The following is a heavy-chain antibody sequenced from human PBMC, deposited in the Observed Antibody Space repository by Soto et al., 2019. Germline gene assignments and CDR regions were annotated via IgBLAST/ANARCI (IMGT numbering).Heavy chain of an antibody. CDR2: IWFDGTKK. D-gene: IGHD3-3*01. CDR1: GFTFITYG. Sequence: GESLKISCAASGFTFITYGMHWVRQAPCKGLEWVAVIWFDGTKKYYADSVNGRFTISRDNSKNTLYLQMNSLRAEDTAVYYCASQIFWSGSTAHGMDVWGQGTAVTVSS. J-gene: IGHJ6*02. V-gene: IGHV3-33*01. CDR3: ASQIFWSGSTAHGMDV.